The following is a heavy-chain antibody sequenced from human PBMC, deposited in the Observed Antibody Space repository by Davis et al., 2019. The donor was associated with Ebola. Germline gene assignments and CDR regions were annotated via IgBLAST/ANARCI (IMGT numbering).Heavy chain of an antibody. Sequence: LSLTCVASGLTFSRYGMHWVRPTPGKGLEWVAFIWFDGRNAHYIDSVKGRFTISRDNAKNSLYLQMNSLRAEDTAVYYCARGLDYFDYWGQGTLVTVSS. CDR3: ARGLDYFDY. J-gene: IGHJ4*02. CDR1: GLTFSRYG. V-gene: IGHV3-33*01. CDR2: IWFDGRNA.